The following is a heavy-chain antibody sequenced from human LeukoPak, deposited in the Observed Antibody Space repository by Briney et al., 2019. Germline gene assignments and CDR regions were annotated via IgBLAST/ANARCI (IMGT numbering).Heavy chain of an antibody. D-gene: IGHD6-19*01. CDR1: GGTFSSYA. CDR3: ARDRDSSGWYLYFDY. CDR2: IIPIFGTA. Sequence: SVKVSCKASGGTFSSYAISWVRQAPGQGLEWMGGIIPIFGTANYAQKFQGRVTITADKSTSTAYMELSSLRSEDTAVYYCARDRDSSGWYLYFDYWGQGTLVTVSS. J-gene: IGHJ4*02. V-gene: IGHV1-69*06.